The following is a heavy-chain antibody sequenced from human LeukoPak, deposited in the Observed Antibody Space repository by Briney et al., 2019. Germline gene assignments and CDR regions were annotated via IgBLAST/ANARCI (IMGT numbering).Heavy chain of an antibody. CDR2: IRNKPNSYTT. V-gene: IGHV3-72*01. CDR3: ASSTQLLHGLDY. D-gene: IGHD5-18*01. Sequence: PGGSLRLSCAASGFTFNDHYMDWVRQAPGKGLEWVGRIRNKPNSYTTEYAASVKGRFTISRDDSKNSLYLQMNSLKTEDTAFYYCASSTQLLHGLDYWGQGTLVTVSS. J-gene: IGHJ4*02. CDR1: GFTFNDHY.